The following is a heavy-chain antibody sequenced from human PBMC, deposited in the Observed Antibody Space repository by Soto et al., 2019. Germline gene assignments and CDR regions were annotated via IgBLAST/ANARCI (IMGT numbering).Heavy chain of an antibody. V-gene: IGHV4-39*02. J-gene: IGHJ5*02. CDR3: ARLVVLDRVAKA. D-gene: IGHD5-12*01. Sequence: TLSLTCSVSGGSINYNSYYWGWIRQPPGKGLEWVGGIFYTGTTYYSPSLKDRVTISVDTSKNSFSLRLTSVTAADTAVYFCARLVVLDRVAKAWRQGTLVAVSS. CDR2: IFYTGTT. CDR1: GGSINYNSYY.